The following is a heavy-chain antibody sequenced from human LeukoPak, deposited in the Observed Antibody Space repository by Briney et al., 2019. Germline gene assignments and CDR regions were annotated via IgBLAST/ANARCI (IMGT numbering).Heavy chain of an antibody. D-gene: IGHD2-15*01. Sequence: GGSLRLSCAASGFTVSSNYMSWVRQAPGKGLKWVSAISGSGDSTYYADSVKGRFTISRDNSKNTLFLQMNTLRAEDTAVYYCAKGVVVVAAKYYFDYWGQGTLVTVSS. CDR1: GFTVSSNY. CDR2: ISGSGDST. CDR3: AKGVVVVAAKYYFDY. J-gene: IGHJ4*02. V-gene: IGHV3-23*01.